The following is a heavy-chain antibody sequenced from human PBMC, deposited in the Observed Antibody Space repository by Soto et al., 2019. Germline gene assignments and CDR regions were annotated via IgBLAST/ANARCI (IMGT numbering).Heavy chain of an antibody. J-gene: IGHJ6*02. CDR3: ASFIVVVPAAISSYYYGMDV. V-gene: IGHV3-21*01. D-gene: IGHD2-2*01. CDR2: ISSSSSYI. Sequence: GGSLRLSCAASGFTFSSYSMNWVRQAPGKGLEWVSSISSSSSYIYYADSVKGRFTISRDNAKNSLYLQMNSLRAEDTAVYYCASFIVVVPAAISSYYYGMDVWGQGTTVTVP. CDR1: GFTFSSYS.